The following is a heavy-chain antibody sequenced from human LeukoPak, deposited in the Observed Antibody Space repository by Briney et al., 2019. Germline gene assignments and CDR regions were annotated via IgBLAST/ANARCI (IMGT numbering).Heavy chain of an antibody. CDR2: ISAGSGST. CDR3: AKGGFTGWFDP. V-gene: IGHV3-23*01. D-gene: IGHD3-10*01. Sequence: GASLRLSCAASGFTFSSYAMSWVRQAPGKGLEWVSAISAGSGSTYYADSVKGRFTISRDNSKNTLYLQMNSLRVEDTAVYNCAKGGFTGWFDPWGQGTLVTVSS. J-gene: IGHJ5*02. CDR1: GFTFSSYA.